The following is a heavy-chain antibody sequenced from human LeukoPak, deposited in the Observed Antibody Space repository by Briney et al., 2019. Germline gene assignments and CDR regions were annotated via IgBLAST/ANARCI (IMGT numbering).Heavy chain of an antibody. V-gene: IGHV5-51*01. D-gene: IGHD5-12*01. CDR1: GYSFTSYW. CDR2: IYPGDSDT. J-gene: IGHJ4*02. CDR3: ARREDSGYDFVDY. Sequence: GESLKISCKGSGYSFTSYWIGWVRQMPGKGLEWLGIIYPGDSDTRYSPSFQGQVTISADKSISTAYLQWSSLKASDTGMYYCARREDSGYDFVDYWGQGTLVTVSS.